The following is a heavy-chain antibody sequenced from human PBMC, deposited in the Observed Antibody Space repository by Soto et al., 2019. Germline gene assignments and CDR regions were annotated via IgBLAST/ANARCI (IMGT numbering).Heavy chain of an antibody. D-gene: IGHD2-21*01. CDR2: IWYDGSVK. J-gene: IGHJ4*02. V-gene: IGHV3-33*01. CDR1: GFTFGTYG. CDR3: ARADCGGQCPCDY. Sequence: GGSLRLSCAASGFTFGTYGMHWVRQAPGKGLEWVAGIWYDGSVKTYADSVKGRFSISRDNSQNTVYLQMNTLRAGDTAVYYCARADCGGQCPCDYWGQGXLVTVYS.